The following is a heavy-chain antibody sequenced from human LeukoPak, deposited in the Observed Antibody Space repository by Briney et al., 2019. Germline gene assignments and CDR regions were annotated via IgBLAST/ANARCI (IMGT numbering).Heavy chain of an antibody. CDR3: AKWGDYDVLTGYVSDY. Sequence: GGSLRLSCAASGFTFSNYAMSWVRQAPGKGLEWVSAITGSGGNTYYADSVKGRFTISRDNSKNTVFLQMNSLRAEDTTVYYCAKWGDYDVLTGYVSDYWGQGTLVTVSS. CDR2: ITGSGGNT. J-gene: IGHJ4*02. V-gene: IGHV3-23*01. D-gene: IGHD3-9*01. CDR1: GFTFSNYA.